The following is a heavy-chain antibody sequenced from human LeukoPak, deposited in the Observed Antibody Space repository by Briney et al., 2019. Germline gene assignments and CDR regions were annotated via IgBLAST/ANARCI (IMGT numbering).Heavy chain of an antibody. CDR3: ARLVVRDANNYKDY. Sequence: GASVKVSCEASGYTFTGYYMHWVRQAPGQGLEWMGWINPNSRGTNYAQKFQGRVTMTRDTSISTAYLDLSRLRSDDTAVYYCARLVVRDANNYKDYWGQGTLVTVSS. J-gene: IGHJ4*02. V-gene: IGHV1-2*02. D-gene: IGHD5-24*01. CDR2: INPNSRGT. CDR1: GYTFTGYY.